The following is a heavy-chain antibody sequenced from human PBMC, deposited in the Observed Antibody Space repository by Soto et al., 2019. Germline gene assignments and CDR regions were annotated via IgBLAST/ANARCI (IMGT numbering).Heavy chain of an antibody. CDR1: GFTFSSYA. J-gene: IGHJ4*02. CDR3: ARGAYFDY. CDR2: ISYDGSNK. Sequence: LRLSCAASGFTFSSYAMHWVRQAPGKGLEWVAVISYDGSNKYYADSVKGRFTISRDNSKNTLYLQMNSLRAEDTAVYYCARGAYFDYWGQGTLVTISS. D-gene: IGHD1-26*01. V-gene: IGHV3-30-3*01.